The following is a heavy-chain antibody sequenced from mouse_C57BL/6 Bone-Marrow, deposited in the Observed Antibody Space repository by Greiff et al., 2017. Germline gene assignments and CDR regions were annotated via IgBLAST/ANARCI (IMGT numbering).Heavy chain of an antibody. V-gene: IGHV3-6*01. Sequence: VQLQQSGPGLVKPSQSLSLTCSVTGYSITSGYYWNWIRQFPGNKLEWMGYISYDGSNNYNPSLKNRISITRDTSKNQFFLKLNSVTTEDTATYYCARPGHYYGSHYYYAMDYWGQGTSVTVSS. D-gene: IGHD1-1*01. CDR1: GYSITSGYY. CDR3: ARPGHYYGSHYYYAMDY. J-gene: IGHJ4*01. CDR2: ISYDGSN.